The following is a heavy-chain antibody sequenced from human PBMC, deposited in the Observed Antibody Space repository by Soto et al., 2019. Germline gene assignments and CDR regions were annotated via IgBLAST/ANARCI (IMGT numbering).Heavy chain of an antibody. CDR3: ARAGQGASCSGGSCYLGASDI. CDR1: GFNFSSYD. D-gene: IGHD2-15*01. J-gene: IGHJ3*02. V-gene: IGHV3-13*01. CDR2: IGTAGDT. Sequence: EVQLVESGGGLVQPGGSLRLSCEAYGFNFSSYDMHWVRQATGKGLEWVSVIGTAGDTFYTGSVKGRFTISRENGKNSLYLQMNSLRAGDTAVYYCARAGQGASCSGGSCYLGASDIWGQGTMVTVSS.